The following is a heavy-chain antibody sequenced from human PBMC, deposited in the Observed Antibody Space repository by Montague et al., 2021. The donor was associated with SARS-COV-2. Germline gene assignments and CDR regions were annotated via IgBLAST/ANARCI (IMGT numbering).Heavy chain of an antibody. Sequence: SLRLSCEAYGFTFSRHAMNWVRQAPGKGLEWVAVISESDGRTYYXDGXKGRLTISRDNSKNTLYLLMNSLRAEDTAVYYCAIEDSGYEWGVYWGQGTLVTVSS. D-gene: IGHD5-12*01. J-gene: IGHJ4*02. CDR1: GFTFSRHA. CDR3: AIEDSGYEWGVY. V-gene: IGHV3-23*01. CDR2: ISESDGRT.